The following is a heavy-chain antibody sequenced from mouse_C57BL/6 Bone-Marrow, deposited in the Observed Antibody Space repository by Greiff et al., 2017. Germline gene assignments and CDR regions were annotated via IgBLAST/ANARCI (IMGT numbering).Heavy chain of an antibody. Sequence: VQLQQSGPELVKPGASVKISCKASGYSFTSYYIHWVQQRPGQGLEWIGWIYPGSGNTKYNEKFKGQATLTADTSSSTDYMQLSSLTSEDSAVYYCAGWGYPFAYWGQGTLVTVSA. CDR2: IYPGSGNT. V-gene: IGHV1-66*01. D-gene: IGHD2-2*01. CDR1: GYSFTSYY. J-gene: IGHJ3*01. CDR3: AGWGYPFAY.